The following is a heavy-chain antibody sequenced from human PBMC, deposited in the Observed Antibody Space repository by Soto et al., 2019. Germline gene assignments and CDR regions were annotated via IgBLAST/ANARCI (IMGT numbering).Heavy chain of an antibody. J-gene: IGHJ6*03. CDR2: VNPGRGYT. V-gene: IGHV1-8*01. CDR3: AIADPRHYYMDV. CDR1: GYVFPSYD. Sequence: QVQLVQSGAEVKKPGASVRVSCKASGYVFPSYDITWVRQAPGHGLEWMGWVNPGRGYTGYAQNFHGRVTLTRNMSISTVYMELSSLRAEDKAVYYCAIADPRHYYMDVWGKGTTVTVSS.